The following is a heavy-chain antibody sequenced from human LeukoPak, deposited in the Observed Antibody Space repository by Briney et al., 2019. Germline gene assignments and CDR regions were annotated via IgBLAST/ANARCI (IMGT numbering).Heavy chain of an antibody. Sequence: PGGSLRLSCAASGFTFSSYAMHWVRQAPGKGLEWVAVISYDGSNKYYADSVKGRFTISRDNSKNTLYLQMNSLRAEDTAVYYCARDGHYYDSSGYYPYWGQGTLVTVSS. J-gene: IGHJ4*02. CDR2: ISYDGSNK. CDR1: GFTFSSYA. CDR3: ARDGHYYDSSGYYPY. D-gene: IGHD3-22*01. V-gene: IGHV3-30-3*01.